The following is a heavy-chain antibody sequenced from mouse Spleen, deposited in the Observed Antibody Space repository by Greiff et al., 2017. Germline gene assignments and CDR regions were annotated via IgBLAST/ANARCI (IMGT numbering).Heavy chain of an antibody. J-gene: IGHJ1*03. CDR2: IYPGDGDT. CDR3: AREGIYYYDWYFDV. V-gene: IGHV1-80*01. CDR1: GYAFSSYW. Sequence: QVHVKQSGAELVKPGASVKISCKASGYAFSSYWMNWVKQRPGKGLEWIGQIYPGDGDTNYNGKFKGKATLTADKSSSTAYMQLSSLTSEDSAVYFCAREGIYYYDWYFDVWGTGTTVTVSS. D-gene: IGHD1-1*01.